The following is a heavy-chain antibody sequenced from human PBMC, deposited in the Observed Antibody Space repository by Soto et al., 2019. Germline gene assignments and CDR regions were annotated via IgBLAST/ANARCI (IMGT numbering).Heavy chain of an antibody. J-gene: IGHJ4*02. D-gene: IGHD3-3*01. CDR2: IYSGGST. V-gene: IGHV3-53*01. CDR1: GFTVSTNY. Sequence: PGGSLRLSCAASGFTVSTNYMGWVRQAPGKGLEWVSVIYSGGSTYYADSVKGRFTISRDNSKNTLYLQMNSLIAEDTAVYYCASTIDQIFDYWGQGTLVTVSS. CDR3: ASTIDQIFDY.